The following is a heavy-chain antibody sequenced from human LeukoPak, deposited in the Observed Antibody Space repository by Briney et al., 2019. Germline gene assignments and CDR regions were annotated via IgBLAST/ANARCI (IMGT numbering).Heavy chain of an antibody. J-gene: IGHJ4*02. CDR1: GFTFSSYA. V-gene: IGHV3-64*01. D-gene: IGHD5-12*01. CDR2: IDGNGGSA. Sequence: GGPLRLSCAASGFTFSSYAMHWVRQAPGKGLEYVSAIDGNGGSAYYANSVKGRFTISRDNSKNTLYLQMGSLSTEDTAVYYCARGHEYRGYGQDYWGQGTLVTVSS. CDR3: ARGHEYRGYGQDY.